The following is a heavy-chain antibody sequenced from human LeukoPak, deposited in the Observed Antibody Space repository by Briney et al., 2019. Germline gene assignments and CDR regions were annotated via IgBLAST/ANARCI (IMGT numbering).Heavy chain of an antibody. CDR1: GFIFNTYV. D-gene: IGHD6-19*01. CDR2: ISGSGGST. V-gene: IGHV3-23*01. J-gene: IGHJ4*02. Sequence: PGGSLRLSCAASGFIFNTYVMHWVRQAPGKGLEWVSAISGSGGSTYYADSVKGRFTISRDNSKNTLYLQMNSLRAEDTAVYYCAKAGSYSSGWGYWGQGTLVTVSS. CDR3: AKAGSYSSGWGY.